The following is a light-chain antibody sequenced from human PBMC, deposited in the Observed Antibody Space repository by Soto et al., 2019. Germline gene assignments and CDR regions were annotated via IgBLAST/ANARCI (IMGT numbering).Light chain of an antibody. CDR2: ATS. J-gene: IGKJ4*01. V-gene: IGKV1-27*01. CDR3: QKYNSAPLT. CDR1: QGIAPY. Sequence: DVKMTQSPSSLTTFVGDRVTITCRASQGIAPYLAWFQQKPGKVPKLLIYATSTLQSGVPSRFSGSGSGTDFTLTISSLQPEDVGTYYCQKYNSAPLTFGGGTKVDIK.